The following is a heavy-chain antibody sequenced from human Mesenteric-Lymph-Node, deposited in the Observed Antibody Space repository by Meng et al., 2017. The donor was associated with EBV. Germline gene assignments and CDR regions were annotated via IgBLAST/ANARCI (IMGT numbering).Heavy chain of an antibody. D-gene: IGHD2/OR15-2a*01. CDR2: ISSDGSIT. Sequence: GQPEGSGGGLVQPGGSLTLSCEASGFTFSMYWMQWVRQAPGKGLVWVSLISSDGSITRNGDSVKGRFSIARDNAKNTVYLQMNNLRADDTAVYYCARTFQGLDYWGHGTLVTVSS. CDR1: GFTFSMYW. J-gene: IGHJ4*01. CDR3: ARTFQGLDY. V-gene: IGHV3-74*01.